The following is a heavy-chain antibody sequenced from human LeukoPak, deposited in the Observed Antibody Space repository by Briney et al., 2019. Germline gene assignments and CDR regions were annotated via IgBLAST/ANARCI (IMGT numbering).Heavy chain of an antibody. CDR2: ISGSGGST. J-gene: IGHJ4*02. CDR3: AKDRYCSSTRCYGDFDY. Sequence: GGSLRLSCAASGFTFSSYAMSWVRQAPGKGLERVSAISGSGGSTYYADSVKGRFTISRDNSKNTLYLQMNSLRAEDTAVYYCAKDRYCSSTRCYGDFDYWGQGTLVTVSS. D-gene: IGHD2-2*01. V-gene: IGHV3-23*01. CDR1: GFTFSSYA.